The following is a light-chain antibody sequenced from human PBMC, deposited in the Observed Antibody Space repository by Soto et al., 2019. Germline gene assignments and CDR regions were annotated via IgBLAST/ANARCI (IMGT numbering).Light chain of an antibody. V-gene: IGKV1-9*01. CDR3: QQLNTFAVT. CDR1: QGIRSY. J-gene: IGKJ5*01. Sequence: DIQLTQSPSFLSASVGDRVTITCRASQGIRSYLAWYQQTPGKAPKLLIYASSTLQSGVPSRFSGSGSGTEFTLTISSLQPEDFATYYCQQLNTFAVTFGQGTRLDI. CDR2: ASS.